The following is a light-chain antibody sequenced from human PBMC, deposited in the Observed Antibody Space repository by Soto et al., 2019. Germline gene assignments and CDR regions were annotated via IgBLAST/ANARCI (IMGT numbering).Light chain of an antibody. J-gene: IGLJ1*01. V-gene: IGLV2-14*01. Sequence: QSALTQPAYVSGSPGQSITISCTGTSSDVGGYNYVSWYQQHPGKAPKLMIYEVSNRPSGVSNRFSGSKSGTSASLAITGLQAEDEADYYCQSYDSSLSGYVFGTGTKLTVL. CDR2: EVS. CDR3: QSYDSSLSGYV. CDR1: SSDVGGYNY.